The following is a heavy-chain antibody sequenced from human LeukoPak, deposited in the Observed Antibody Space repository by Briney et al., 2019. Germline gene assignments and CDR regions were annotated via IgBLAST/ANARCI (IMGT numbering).Heavy chain of an antibody. V-gene: IGHV1-2*04. Sequence: ASVKVSCKASGYTFTGYYMHWVRQAPGQGLEWMGWINPNSGGTSYAQKFQGWVTMTRDTSISTAYMELSRLRSDDTAVYYCARDAYSSSWYWLIDYWGQGTLVTVSS. J-gene: IGHJ4*02. D-gene: IGHD6-13*01. CDR2: INPNSGGT. CDR1: GYTFTGYY. CDR3: ARDAYSSSWYWLIDY.